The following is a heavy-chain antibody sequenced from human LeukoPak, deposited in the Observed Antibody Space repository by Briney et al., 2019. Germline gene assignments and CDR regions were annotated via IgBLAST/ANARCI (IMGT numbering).Heavy chain of an antibody. CDR3: ARQGSRSGWYGPGYFDY. J-gene: IGHJ4*02. CDR1: GGSISSSSYY. Sequence: SETLSLTCTVSGGSISSSSYYWGWIRQPPGKGLEWIGRIYYSGSTYYNPSLKSRFTISVDTSKNQFSLKLSSVTAADTAVYYCARQGSRSGWYGPGYFDYWGQGTLVTVSS. V-gene: IGHV4-39*01. CDR2: IYYSGST. D-gene: IGHD6-19*01.